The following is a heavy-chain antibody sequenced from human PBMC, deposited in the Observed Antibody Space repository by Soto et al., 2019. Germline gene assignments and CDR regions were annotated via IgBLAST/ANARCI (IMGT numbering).Heavy chain of an antibody. D-gene: IGHD3-10*01. CDR3: ATSYGSGSYLYYYYGMDV. V-gene: IGHV1-69*02. CDR2: IIPILGIA. J-gene: IGHJ6*02. Sequence: GASVKVSCKASGGTFSSYTISWVRQAPGQGLEWMGRIIPILGIANYAQKFQGRVTITADKSTSTAYMELSSLRSEDTAVYYCATSYGSGSYLYYYYGMDVWGQGTTVTVSS. CDR1: GGTFSSYT.